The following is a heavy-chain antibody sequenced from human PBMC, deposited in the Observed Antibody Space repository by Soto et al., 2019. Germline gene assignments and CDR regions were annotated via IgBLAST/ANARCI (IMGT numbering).Heavy chain of an antibody. J-gene: IGHJ5*02. V-gene: IGHV4-34*01. CDR1: GGSFSDYY. Sequence: QVQLQQWGSGLLKPSETLSLTCAIYGGSFSDYYWHWIRQSPGKGLEWIGEINLSGRVNFTPSLKSRTRLSMDTSRNQFFLTLRSVTAADTAVYFCARTPTRGASAWLDPWGRGHLVTVSS. CDR2: INLSGRV. D-gene: IGHD1-26*01. CDR3: ARTPTRGASAWLDP.